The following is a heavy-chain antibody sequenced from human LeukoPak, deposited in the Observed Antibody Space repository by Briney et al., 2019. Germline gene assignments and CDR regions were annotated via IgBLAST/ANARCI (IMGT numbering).Heavy chain of an antibody. Sequence: ASVKVSCKASGYTFTGYYMHWVRQAPGQGLEWMGWINPNSGGTNYAQKLQGRVTMTRDTSNSTAYMELSRLRSDDTAVYYCARPVYSSSSYWFDPWGQGTLVTVSS. CDR1: GYTFTGYY. CDR2: INPNSGGT. V-gene: IGHV1-2*02. D-gene: IGHD6-6*01. CDR3: ARPVYSSSSYWFDP. J-gene: IGHJ5*02.